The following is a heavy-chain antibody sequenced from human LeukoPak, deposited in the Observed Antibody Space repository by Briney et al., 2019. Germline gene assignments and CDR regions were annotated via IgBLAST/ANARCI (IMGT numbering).Heavy chain of an antibody. J-gene: IGHJ5*02. D-gene: IGHD6-13*01. CDR3: ARAWYSSSWSWFDP. V-gene: IGHV4-59*01. CDR2: IYYSGST. Sequence: SETLSLTCTVSGGSISSYYWSWIRQPPGKGLEWIGYIYYSGSTNYNLSLKSRVTISVDTSKNQFSLKLSSVTAADTAVYYCARAWYSSSWSWFDPWGQGTLVTVSS. CDR1: GGSISSYY.